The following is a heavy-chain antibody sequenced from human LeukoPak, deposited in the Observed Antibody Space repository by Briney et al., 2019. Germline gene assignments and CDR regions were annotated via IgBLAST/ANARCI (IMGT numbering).Heavy chain of an antibody. CDR1: GGPISSYY. CDR2: IYYSGST. J-gene: IGHJ5*02. V-gene: IGHV4-59*12. Sequence: SETLSLTCTVSGGPISSYYWSWIRQPPGKGLEWIGYIYYSGSTNYNPSLKSRVTISVDTSKNQFSLKLSSVTAADTAVYYCASTSIAVAGSPGFDPWGQGTLVTVSS. D-gene: IGHD6-19*01. CDR3: ASTSIAVAGSPGFDP.